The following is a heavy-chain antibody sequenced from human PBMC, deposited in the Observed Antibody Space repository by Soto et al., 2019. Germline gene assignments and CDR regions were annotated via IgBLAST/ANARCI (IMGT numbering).Heavy chain of an antibody. CDR1: QFTFSYYA. Sequence: EVQLLESGGGLVQPGGSLRLSCAASQFTFSYYAMGWVRQAPGKGLEWVSLISGAGGSTNYADSVKGRFAISRDNSENPLYLQMSTPGAEDAAGYFGKKGRPPFELLWCSTRVTASS. V-gene: IGHV3-23*01. CDR3: KKGRPPFEL. CDR2: ISGAGGST. J-gene: IGHJ2*01.